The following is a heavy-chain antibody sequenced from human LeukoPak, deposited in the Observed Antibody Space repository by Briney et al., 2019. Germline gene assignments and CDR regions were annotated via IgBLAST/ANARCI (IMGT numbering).Heavy chain of an antibody. CDR1: GGSISSYY. D-gene: IGHD6-13*01. J-gene: IGHJ5*02. CDR2: IYTSGST. Sequence: SETLSLTCTVSGGSISSYYWSWIRQPAGKGLEWIGRIYTSGSTNYNPSLKSRVTMSVDTSKNQFSLKLSSVTAADTAVYYCARDLAHGAAAGVGWFDPWGQGTLVTVSS. CDR3: ARDLAHGAAAGVGWFDP. V-gene: IGHV4-4*07.